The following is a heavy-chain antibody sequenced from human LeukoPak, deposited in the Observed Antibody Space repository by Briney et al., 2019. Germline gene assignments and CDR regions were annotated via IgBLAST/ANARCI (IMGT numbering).Heavy chain of an antibody. Sequence: SETLSLTCAVYGGSFSGYYWSWIRQPPGKGLEWIGEITHSGSTNYNPSLKSRVTISVDTSKNQFSLKLSSVTAADTAVYYCARGGPVPAAIRYFDYWGQGTLVTVSS. V-gene: IGHV4-34*01. J-gene: IGHJ4*02. CDR2: ITHSGST. D-gene: IGHD2-2*01. CDR3: ARGGPVPAAIRYFDY. CDR1: GGSFSGYY.